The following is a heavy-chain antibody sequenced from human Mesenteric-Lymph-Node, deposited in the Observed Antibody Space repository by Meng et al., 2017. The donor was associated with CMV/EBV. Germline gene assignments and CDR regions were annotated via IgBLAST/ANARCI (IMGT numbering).Heavy chain of an antibody. CDR3: AKEGAYNYGHCSV. CDR1: GFTFSFYG. J-gene: IGHJ1*01. CDR2: IRYDGSNK. D-gene: IGHD5-18*01. Sequence: GGSLRLSCAASGFTFSFYGMHWVRQAPGKGLEWVSFIRYDGSNKYYADSVKGRFTISRDNSKNTLFLQMNSLRAEDTALYFCAKEGAYNYGHCSVWGQGTLVTVSS. V-gene: IGHV3-30*02.